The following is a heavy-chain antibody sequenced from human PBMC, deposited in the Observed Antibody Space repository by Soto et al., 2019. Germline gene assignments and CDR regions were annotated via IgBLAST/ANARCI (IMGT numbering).Heavy chain of an antibody. CDR1: GYTFSSYA. Sequence: QVQLVQSGAEEKKPRASVKVSSKASGYTFSSYAMHWVRQAAGQRLGWMGWINAGNGNTRYSQKFQGRVTITRDTSASTAYMELSSLRSEDTAVYYCARSIVVVTALDYWGQGTLVTVSS. CDR3: ARSIVVVTALDY. CDR2: INAGNGNT. V-gene: IGHV1-3*05. J-gene: IGHJ4*02. D-gene: IGHD2-21*02.